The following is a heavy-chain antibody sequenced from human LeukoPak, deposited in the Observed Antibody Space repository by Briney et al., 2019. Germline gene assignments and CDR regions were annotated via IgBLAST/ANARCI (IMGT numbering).Heavy chain of an antibody. V-gene: IGHV4-34*01. CDR3: ARGQFQRDY. Sequence: SETLSLTCAVYGGSFSGYFWSWIRQPPGKGLEWIGEVNHSGRTNYNPSLKSRVTISVDPSKSQFSLNLRSVTAADTAVYYRARGQFQRDYWGQGTLVIVSS. CDR1: GGSFSGYF. J-gene: IGHJ4*02. CDR2: VNHSGRT.